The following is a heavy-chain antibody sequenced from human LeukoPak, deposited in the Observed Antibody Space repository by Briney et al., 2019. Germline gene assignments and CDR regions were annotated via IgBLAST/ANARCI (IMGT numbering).Heavy chain of an antibody. Sequence: ETLSLTCTVSGGSISNYYWSWVRQAPGKGLEWVTAISGSGGYTYYADSVKGRFTISRDSSKNTLYLQMNSLRAEDTAVYYCAKSHYYDSSGHIDYWGQGTLVTVSS. CDR1: GGSISNYY. CDR3: AKSHYYDSSGHIDY. J-gene: IGHJ4*02. V-gene: IGHV3-23*01. CDR2: ISGSGGYT. D-gene: IGHD3-22*01.